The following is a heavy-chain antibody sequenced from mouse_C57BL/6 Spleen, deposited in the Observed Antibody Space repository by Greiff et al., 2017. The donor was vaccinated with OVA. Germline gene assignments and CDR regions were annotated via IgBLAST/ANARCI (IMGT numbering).Heavy chain of an antibody. CDR2: LYPGSGRP. CDR1: GYTFTSYW. Sequence: QVQLQQPGAELVKPGASVKMSCQASGYTFTSYWITWVKQRPGHGLEWIVDLYPGSGRPHSNETFKSKATLTVDTSSSTAYMQLSSLTSEDSAVYYCARRGYYYGSSYGYAMDYWGQGTSVTVSS. CDR3: ARRGYYYGSSYGYAMDY. J-gene: IGHJ4*01. V-gene: IGHV1-55*01. D-gene: IGHD1-1*01.